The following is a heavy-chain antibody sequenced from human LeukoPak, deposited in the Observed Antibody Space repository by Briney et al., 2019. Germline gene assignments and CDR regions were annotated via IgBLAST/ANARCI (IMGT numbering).Heavy chain of an antibody. D-gene: IGHD2-15*01. CDR2: INSSGGST. V-gene: IGHV3-23*01. Sequence: GGSLRLSCAASGFTFDDYGMSWARQAPGKGLEWVSGINSSGGSTYYADSVKGRLTISRDNSKNTLYLQMNSLRAEDTAVYYCAKGPVVTFDIWGQGTMVTVSS. CDR1: GFTFDDYG. CDR3: AKGPVVTFDI. J-gene: IGHJ3*02.